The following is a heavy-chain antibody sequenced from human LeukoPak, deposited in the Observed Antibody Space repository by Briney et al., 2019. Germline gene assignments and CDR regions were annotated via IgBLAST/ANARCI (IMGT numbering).Heavy chain of an antibody. CDR1: GFTFSTYW. V-gene: IGHV3-7*01. Sequence: GGSLRLSCVASGFTFSTYWMSWVRQAPGKGLEWVANIKPDGSEKNYVDSVKGRFIISRDNAKNSLSPQMNSLRAEDTAVYYCTRDWTDTAMGLFDYWGQGTLVTVSS. J-gene: IGHJ4*02. CDR2: IKPDGSEK. D-gene: IGHD5-18*01. CDR3: TRDWTDTAMGLFDY.